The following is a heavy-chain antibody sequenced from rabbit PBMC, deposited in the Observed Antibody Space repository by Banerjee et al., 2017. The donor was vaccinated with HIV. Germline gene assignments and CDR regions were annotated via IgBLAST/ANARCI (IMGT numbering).Heavy chain of an antibody. D-gene: IGHD8-1*01. CDR1: GIDFSNYYF. CDR3: AKDRSSIYAYFNL. CDR2: IGAGSIGST. V-gene: IGHV1S45*01. Sequence: QQQLEESGGGLVKPGGTLTLTCKASGIDFSNYYFMCWVRQAPGKGLEWIACIGAGSIGSTWYASWAKGRFTISKTSSTTVTLQMTSLTAADTATYFCAKDRSSIYAYFNLWGPGTLVTVS. J-gene: IGHJ4*01.